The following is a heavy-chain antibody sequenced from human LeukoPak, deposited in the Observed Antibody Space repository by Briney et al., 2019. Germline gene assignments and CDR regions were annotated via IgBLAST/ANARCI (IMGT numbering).Heavy chain of an antibody. CDR1: GFTFSSYG. J-gene: IGHJ4*02. V-gene: IGHV3-30*02. D-gene: IGHD1-26*01. Sequence: PGGSLRLSCAASGFTFSSYGMHWVRQPPGKGLEWVAFIRYDGSNKYYADSVKGRFTISRDNSKNTLYLQMNSLRAEDTAVYYCAPGSGSRFDHWGQGTLVTVSS. CDR3: APGSGSRFDH. CDR2: IRYDGSNK.